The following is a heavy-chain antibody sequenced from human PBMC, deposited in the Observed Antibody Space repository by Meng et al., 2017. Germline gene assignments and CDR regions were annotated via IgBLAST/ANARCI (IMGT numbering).Heavy chain of an antibody. CDR3: ARDSCTGGICYRGSFDY. J-gene: IGHJ4*02. CDR1: GYTFTSYA. CDR2: LNAGNGDT. V-gene: IGHV1-3*01. D-gene: IGHD2-15*01. Sequence: QVQFLESGAEVKEPGASVKVSCRASGYTFTSYAMHWVRQAPGQSLEWMGWLNAGNGDTKYSQKFQGRVTITRDSSASTAYMELSSLRSEDTAVYYCARDSCTGGICYRGSFDYWAQGTLVTVPS.